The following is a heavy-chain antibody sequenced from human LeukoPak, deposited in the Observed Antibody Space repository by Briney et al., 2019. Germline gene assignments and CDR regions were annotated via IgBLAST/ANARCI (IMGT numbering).Heavy chain of an antibody. CDR2: IFYSGST. D-gene: IGHD2-15*01. V-gene: IGHV4-59*08. CDR1: GGSINGYS. J-gene: IGHJ4*02. Sequence: SETLSLTCTVSGGSINGYSWTWIRQPPGEGLDWIGYIFYSGSTNSNPSLKCRDTISVDTSTNQFSLKLSSVTAADTAVYYCARRYCYGGSCYSAHDYWGQGTLVTVSS. CDR3: ARRYCYGGSCYSAHDY.